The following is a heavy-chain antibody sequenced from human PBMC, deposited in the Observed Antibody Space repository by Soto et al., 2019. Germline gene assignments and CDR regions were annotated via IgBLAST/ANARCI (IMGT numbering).Heavy chain of an antibody. D-gene: IGHD2-2*02. Sequence: ASVKVSCKASGYTFTSYGISWVRQAPGQGLEWMGWISAYNGDTNYAQKLQGRVTMTTDTSTSTAYMELRSLRSDDTAVYYCARGCRSTSCYIFYYGMDVWGQGTTVTVSS. CDR1: GYTFTSYG. CDR2: ISAYNGDT. V-gene: IGHV1-18*01. CDR3: ARGCRSTSCYIFYYGMDV. J-gene: IGHJ6*02.